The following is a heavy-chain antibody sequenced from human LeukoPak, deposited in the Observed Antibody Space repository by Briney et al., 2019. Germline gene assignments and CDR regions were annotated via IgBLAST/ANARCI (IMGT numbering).Heavy chain of an antibody. CDR2: IYYSGST. D-gene: IGHD6-13*01. CDR1: GYSISSGYY. J-gene: IGHJ4*02. Sequence: SETLSLTCTVSGYSISSGYYWGWIRQPPGKGLEWIGSIYYSGSTYYNPSLKSRVTISVDTSKNQYSLKLSSVTAADTAVYYCARHGDSSSWYALGPFDYWGQGTLVIVSS. V-gene: IGHV4-38-2*02. CDR3: ARHGDSSSWYALGPFDY.